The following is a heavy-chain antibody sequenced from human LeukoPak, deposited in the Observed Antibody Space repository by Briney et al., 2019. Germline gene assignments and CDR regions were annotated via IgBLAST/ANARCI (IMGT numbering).Heavy chain of an antibody. D-gene: IGHD5-24*01. V-gene: IGHV4-34*01. J-gene: IGHJ4*02. CDR2: INHSGSP. CDR3: ARGAGAGYNLQPFDY. CDR1: GGSFSGYY. Sequence: SETLSLTCAVYGGSFSGYYWSWIRQPPGKGLEWIGEINHSGSPNYNPSLKSRVTISIDTSKNQFSLKLSSVTAADTAVYYCARGAGAGYNLQPFDYWGQGTLVTVSS.